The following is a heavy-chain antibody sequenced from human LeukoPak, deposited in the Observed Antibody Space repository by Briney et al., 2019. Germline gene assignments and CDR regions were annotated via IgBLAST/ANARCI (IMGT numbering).Heavy chain of an antibody. CDR1: GGSISSYY. Sequence: SETLSLTCTVSGGSISSYYWSWIRQPPGKGLEWIGYIYYSGSTDYNPSLKSRVTISVDTSKNQFSLKLSSVTAADTAVYYCARAVSSDSYYGMDVWGQGTTVTVSS. CDR2: IYYSGST. D-gene: IGHD3-22*01. CDR3: ARAVSSDSYYGMDV. V-gene: IGHV4-59*01. J-gene: IGHJ6*02.